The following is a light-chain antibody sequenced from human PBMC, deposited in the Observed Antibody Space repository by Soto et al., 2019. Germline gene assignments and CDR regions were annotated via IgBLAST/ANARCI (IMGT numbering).Light chain of an antibody. CDR2: RAS. J-gene: IGKJ4*01. V-gene: IGKV3-20*01. CDR1: QNIGNNY. CDR3: QQYGTSPPLT. Sequence: EIVLTQSPDTLSLSPGESATLSCRASQNIGNNYLAWYQQKPGQAPRLLIYRASSVAAGIPDRFSGSGSGTDFTLTISRLEPEDFAVYVCQQYGTSPPLTFGGGTKVEIK.